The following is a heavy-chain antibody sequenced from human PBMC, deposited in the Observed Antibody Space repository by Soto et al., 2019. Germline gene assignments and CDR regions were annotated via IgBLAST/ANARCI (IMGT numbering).Heavy chain of an antibody. CDR2: IYYSGST. J-gene: IGHJ4*02. Sequence: PSETLSLTCTVSGGSISSSSYYWGWIRQPPGKGLEWIGSIYYSGSTYYNPSLKSRVTISVDTSKNQFSLKLSSVTAADTAVYYCARGPYGWGIYYLLYFDYWGREPLVTVPS. D-gene: IGHD3-10*01. CDR1: GGSISSSSYY. CDR3: ARGPYGWGIYYLLYFDY. V-gene: IGHV4-39*07.